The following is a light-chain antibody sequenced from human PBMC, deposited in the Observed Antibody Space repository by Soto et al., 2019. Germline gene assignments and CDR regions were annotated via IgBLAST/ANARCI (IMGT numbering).Light chain of an antibody. Sequence: QSVLTQPPSVSGAPGQRVTISCTGSSSNIGAGYDVHWYQQLPGTAPKLLISGNSNRPSGVPDRVSGSKSGTSASLAITGLQAEDEADYYCQSYDSSLSGVVFGGGTKVTVL. J-gene: IGLJ2*01. CDR2: GNS. V-gene: IGLV1-40*01. CDR3: QSYDSSLSGVV. CDR1: SSNIGAGYD.